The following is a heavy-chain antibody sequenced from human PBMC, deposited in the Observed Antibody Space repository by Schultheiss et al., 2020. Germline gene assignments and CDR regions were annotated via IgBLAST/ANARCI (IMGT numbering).Heavy chain of an antibody. V-gene: IGHV4-59*01. Sequence: SETLSLTCTVSGGSISSYYWSWIRQPPGKGLEWIGYIYYSGSTNYNPSLKSRVSMSVDTSKSQISLKVTSVTAADTAVYYCVRVCRASQSCYFDSWGQGALVTVS. CDR2: IYYSGST. J-gene: IGHJ4*02. CDR1: GGSISSYY. CDR3: VRVCRASQSCYFDS.